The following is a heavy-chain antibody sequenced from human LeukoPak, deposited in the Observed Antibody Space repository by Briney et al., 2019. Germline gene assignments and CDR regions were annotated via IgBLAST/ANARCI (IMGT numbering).Heavy chain of an antibody. Sequence: SETLSLTCTVSGGSISSSSYYWGWIRQPPGKGLEWIGSIYYSGSTYYNPSLKSRVTISVDTSKNQFSLKLSSVTAADTAVYYCARPMTKGWYFDLWDRGTLVTVSS. CDR3: ARPMTKGWYFDL. J-gene: IGHJ2*01. V-gene: IGHV4-39*07. CDR2: IYYSGST. D-gene: IGHD4-11*01. CDR1: GGSISSSSYY.